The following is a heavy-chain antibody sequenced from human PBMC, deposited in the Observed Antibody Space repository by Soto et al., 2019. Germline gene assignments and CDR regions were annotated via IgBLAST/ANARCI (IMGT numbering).Heavy chain of an antibody. CDR3: TKDWQQDS. CDR2: INTSGVNR. D-gene: IGHD6-13*01. J-gene: IGHJ4*02. CDR1: GFTFSNYA. V-gene: IGHV3-23*01. Sequence: EVQLLQSGGGLVQPGGSLRLSCAASGFTFSNYAMSWVRQAPGKGLECVSTINTSGVNRHYADSAKGRFSVSRDNSRNTLSLQLNSLRAEDTAVYYCTKDWQQDSWGQGTLVTVSS.